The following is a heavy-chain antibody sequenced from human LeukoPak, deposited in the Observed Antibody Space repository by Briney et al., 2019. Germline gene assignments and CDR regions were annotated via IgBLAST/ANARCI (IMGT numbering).Heavy chain of an antibody. V-gene: IGHV4-30-4*01. CDR3: ARVGGYSYGRYYFGY. Sequence: SQTLSLTCTVSGGSISSGDYYWSWIRQPPGTGLEWIGYIFHSGITNYNPSLKSRVTISVDTSKNQFSLKLSSVPAADTAVYYCARVGGYSYGRYYFGYWGQGTLVTVSS. CDR2: IFHSGIT. D-gene: IGHD5-18*01. CDR1: GGSISSGDYY. J-gene: IGHJ4*02.